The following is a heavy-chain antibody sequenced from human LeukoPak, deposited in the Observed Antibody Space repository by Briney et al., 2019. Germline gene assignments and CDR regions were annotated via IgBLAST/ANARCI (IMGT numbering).Heavy chain of an antibody. Sequence: GGSLRLSCSASGFIFSTYNMNWVRQAPGKALEWVSSITSSSSRTFYADSVKGRYTISRDNAKNSLYLQMDSLRAEDTAVYYCAKSAQYYYDSRIDYWGQGTLVTVSS. V-gene: IGHV3-21*04. CDR1: GFIFSTYN. D-gene: IGHD3-22*01. J-gene: IGHJ4*02. CDR2: ITSSSSRT. CDR3: AKSAQYYYDSRIDY.